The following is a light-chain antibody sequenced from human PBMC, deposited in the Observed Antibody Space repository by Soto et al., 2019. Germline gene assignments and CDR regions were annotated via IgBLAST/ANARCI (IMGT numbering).Light chain of an antibody. CDR2: DAY. CDR3: QQRHMWPIT. J-gene: IGKJ5*01. CDR1: QSFRGL. Sequence: EVVLTQSPVPLSLSPGERDTLSCRASQSFRGLLAWYQQKPGQAPRLLIYDAYNRATGIPPRFSGSGSGTDFTLTISSLEPEDSAVYYCQQRHMWPITFGQGTRLEIK. V-gene: IGKV3-11*01.